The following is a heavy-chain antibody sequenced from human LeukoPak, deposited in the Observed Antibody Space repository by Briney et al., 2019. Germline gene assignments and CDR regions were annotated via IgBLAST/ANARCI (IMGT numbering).Heavy chain of an antibody. J-gene: IGHJ6*03. CDR2: INPSGGST. D-gene: IGHD3-10*01. CDR3: ARDLSVRGVIITYYMDV. V-gene: IGHV1-46*01. Sequence: ASVKVSCKASGYTFTSYYMHWVRQAPGQGLEWMGIINPSGGSTSYAQKFQGRVTMTRDMSTSTVYMELSSLRSEDTAVYYCARDLSVRGVIITYYMDVWGKGITVTVSS. CDR1: GYTFTSYY.